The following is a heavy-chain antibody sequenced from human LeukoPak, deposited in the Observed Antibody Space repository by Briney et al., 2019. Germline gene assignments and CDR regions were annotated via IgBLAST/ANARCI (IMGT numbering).Heavy chain of an antibody. CDR1: GGSISSYY. CDR3: ARDSGIAAAGRVDV. V-gene: IGHV4-59*01. CDR2: IYYSGST. Sequence: SETLSLTYTVSGGSISSYYWSWIRQPPGKGLEWIGYIYYSGSTNYNPSLKSRVTISVDTSKNQFSLKLSSVTAADTAAYYCARDSGIAAAGRVDVWGKGTTVTVSS. D-gene: IGHD6-13*01. J-gene: IGHJ6*04.